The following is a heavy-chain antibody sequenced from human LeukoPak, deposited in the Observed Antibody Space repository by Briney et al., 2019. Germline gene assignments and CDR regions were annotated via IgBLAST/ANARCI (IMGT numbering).Heavy chain of an antibody. D-gene: IGHD6-13*01. CDR2: IVVGSGNT. CDR3: ATGTGIAAALTY. Sequence: GTSVKVSCKASGFTFTSSAVQWVRQARGQRLEWIGWIVVGSGNTNYAQKFQERVTITRDMSTSTAYMELSSLRSEDTAVYHCATGTGIAAALTYWGQGTLVTVSS. J-gene: IGHJ4*02. V-gene: IGHV1-58*01. CDR1: GFTFTSSA.